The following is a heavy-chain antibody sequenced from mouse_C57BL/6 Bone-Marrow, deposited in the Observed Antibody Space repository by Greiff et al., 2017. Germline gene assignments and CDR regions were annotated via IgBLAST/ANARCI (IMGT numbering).Heavy chain of an antibody. CDR3: ARGNYYGSSYEAMDY. Sequence: VQLQQSGAELVKPGASVKISCKASGYTFTDYYINWVKQRPGQGLDWIGKIGPGSGSTYYNEKFKGQATLTADKSSSTAYLQISSLTSADSAVYFCARGNYYGSSYEAMDYWGQGTSVTVSS. CDR1: GYTFTDYY. CDR2: IGPGSGST. D-gene: IGHD1-1*01. J-gene: IGHJ4*01. V-gene: IGHV1-77*01.